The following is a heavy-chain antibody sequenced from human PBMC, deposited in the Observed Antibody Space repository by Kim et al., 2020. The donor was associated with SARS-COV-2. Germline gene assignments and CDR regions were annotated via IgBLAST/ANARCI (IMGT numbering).Heavy chain of an antibody. Sequence: GGSLRLSCAASGFTVSSNYMSWVRQAPGKGLEWVSVIYSGGSTYYADSLKGRFTISRDNSKNTLYLQMHSLRAEDTAVYYCAKGNRLVGYGMDVWGQGTTVTVAS. CDR3: AKGNRLVGYGMDV. CDR2: IYSGGST. D-gene: IGHD2-15*01. V-gene: IGHV3-66*01. CDR1: GFTVSSNY. J-gene: IGHJ6*02.